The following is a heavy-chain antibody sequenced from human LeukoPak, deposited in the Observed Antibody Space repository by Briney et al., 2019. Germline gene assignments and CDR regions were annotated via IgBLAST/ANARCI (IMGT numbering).Heavy chain of an antibody. D-gene: IGHD6-19*01. V-gene: IGHV1-2*02. CDR3: ARSSGWRSYVDY. CDR1: GYTFTGYY. J-gene: IGHJ4*02. CDR2: INPNSGGT. Sequence: ASVKVSCKASGYTFTGYYMHWVRQAPGQGLEWMGWINPNSGGTNYAQKFQGRVTMTRDTSISTAYMELSRLIFDDTAVYFCARSSGWRSYVDYWGQGTLVTVSS.